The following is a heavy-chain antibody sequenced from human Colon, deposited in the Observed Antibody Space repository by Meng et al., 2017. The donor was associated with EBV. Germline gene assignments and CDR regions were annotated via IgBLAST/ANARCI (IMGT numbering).Heavy chain of an antibody. D-gene: IGHD5/OR15-5a*01. CDR1: GFTFSSYG. J-gene: IGHJ4*02. CDR2: LWHNGSHQ. V-gene: IGHV3-33*01. Sequence: VRLVESGRCVVQRGERLILSWTGSGFTFSSYGMHWVRQAPCKGLEWVGFLWHNGSHQYYVDSVKGRFTISRDNSKNTLYLQMSSLRAEDTAVYYCARDIVSRIPAYWGQGTLVTVSS. CDR3: ARDIVSRIPAY.